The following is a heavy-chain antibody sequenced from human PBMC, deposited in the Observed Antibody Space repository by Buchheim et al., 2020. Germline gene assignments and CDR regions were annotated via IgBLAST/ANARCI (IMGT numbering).Heavy chain of an antibody. CDR1: GGSIRSSSYF. D-gene: IGHD2-15*01. V-gene: IGHV4-39*01. Sequence: QLQLQESGPGLVKPSETLSLTCSVAGGSIRSSSYFWGWIRQPPGKGLEWIGSIYSRGDRYYNPSLKSRVTISVDMSKNQFSLKLTSLTAADTAVYYCATPPRSQDFDYWGQGIL. CDR3: ATPPRSQDFDY. CDR2: IYSRGDR. J-gene: IGHJ4*02.